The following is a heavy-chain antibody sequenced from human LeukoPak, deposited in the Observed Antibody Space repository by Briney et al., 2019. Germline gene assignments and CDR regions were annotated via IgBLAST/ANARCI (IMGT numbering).Heavy chain of an antibody. CDR2: ISYDGSNK. Sequence: GRSLRLSCAAPGFTFSSYAMHWVRQAPGKGLEWVAVISYDGSNKYYADSVKGRFTISRDNAKNSLYLQMNSLRAEDTAVYYCARGTGYYDSSGYYSSLHAFDIWGQGTMVTVSS. CDR3: ARGTGYYDSSGYYSSLHAFDI. CDR1: GFTFSSYA. V-gene: IGHV3-30-3*01. D-gene: IGHD3-22*01. J-gene: IGHJ3*02.